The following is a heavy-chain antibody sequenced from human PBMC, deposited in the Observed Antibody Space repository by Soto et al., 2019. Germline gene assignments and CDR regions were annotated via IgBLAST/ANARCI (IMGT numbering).Heavy chain of an antibody. CDR1: GYTFTSYA. Sequence: QVQLVQSGAEVKKPGASVKVSCKASGYTFTSYAMHWVRQAPGQRVEWMGWINAGNGNTKYSQKFQGRVTITRDTSASTAYMELSSLRSEDTAVYYCARGGRIAAAGYYYYYYYMDVWGKGTTVTVSS. CDR2: INAGNGNT. J-gene: IGHJ6*03. CDR3: ARGGRIAAAGYYYYYYYMDV. V-gene: IGHV1-3*01. D-gene: IGHD6-13*01.